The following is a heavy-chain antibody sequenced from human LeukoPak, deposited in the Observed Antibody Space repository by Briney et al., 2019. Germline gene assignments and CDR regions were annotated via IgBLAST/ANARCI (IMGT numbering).Heavy chain of an antibody. Sequence: ETLSLTCAVYGGSFSGYYWSWVRQAPGKGLEWVANIKQDGSEKYYVDSVKGRFTISRDNAKNSLYLQMNSLRAEDTAVYYCARGQYDYVWGSYRYTAAFDYWGQGTLVTVSS. V-gene: IGHV3-7*04. CDR1: GGSFSGYY. CDR2: IKQDGSEK. D-gene: IGHD3-16*02. CDR3: ARGQYDYVWGSYRYTAAFDY. J-gene: IGHJ4*02.